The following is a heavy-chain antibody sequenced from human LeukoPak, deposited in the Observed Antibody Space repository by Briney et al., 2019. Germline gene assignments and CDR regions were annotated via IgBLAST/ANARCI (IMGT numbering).Heavy chain of an antibody. J-gene: IGHJ6*03. V-gene: IGHV4-39*07. Sequence: KASETLSLTCTVSSGSINTSNYYWGWIRQPPGKGLEWIGNIFYRGGTYYSPSLKSRVTISLDTSRNQFSLKLSSVTAADTAVYYCARSQDYYMDVWGKGTTVTVSS. CDR3: ARSQDYYMDV. CDR2: IFYRGGT. CDR1: SGSINTSNYY.